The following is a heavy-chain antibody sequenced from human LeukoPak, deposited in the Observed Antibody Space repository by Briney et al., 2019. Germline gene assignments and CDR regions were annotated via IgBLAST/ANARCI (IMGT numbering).Heavy chain of an antibody. V-gene: IGHV4-39*07. CDR3: ARDHVWSYDSSGEWFDP. J-gene: IGHJ5*02. D-gene: IGHD3-22*01. Sequence: SETLSLTCTVSGGSISSSSYYWGWIRQPPGKGLEWIGSIYYSGSTYYNPSLKSRVTMSVDTSKNQFSLKLSSVTAADTAVYYCARDHVWSYDSSGEWFDPWGQGTLVTVSS. CDR2: IYYSGST. CDR1: GGSISSSSYY.